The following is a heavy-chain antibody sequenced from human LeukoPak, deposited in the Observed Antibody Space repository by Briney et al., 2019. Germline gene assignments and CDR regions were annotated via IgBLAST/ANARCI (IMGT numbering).Heavy chain of an antibody. CDR1: GFTFSSYE. J-gene: IGHJ4*02. Sequence: GGSLRLSCAASGFTFSSYEMNWVRQAPGKGLEWVSYISDSGSTIFYADSVRGRFTVSRDNARNSLYLQMNTLRDEDTAMYFCARVDGSGNYGHGDHWGQGTLVTVSS. D-gene: IGHD3-10*01. CDR3: ARVDGSGNYGHGDH. CDR2: ISDSGSTI. V-gene: IGHV3-48*03.